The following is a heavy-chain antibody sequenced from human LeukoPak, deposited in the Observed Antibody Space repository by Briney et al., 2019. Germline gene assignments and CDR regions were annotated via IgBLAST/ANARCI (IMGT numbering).Heavy chain of an antibody. CDR1: GFTFGDYA. D-gene: IGHD2-15*01. CDR2: IRSKAYGGTT. CDR3: CVYIGDY. V-gene: IGHV3-49*04. Sequence: GGSLRLSCTASGFTFGDYAMSWVRQAPGKGLEWVGFIRSKAYGGTTEYAASVRGRFTISRDDSKSIAYLQMNTLKTEDTAVYYCCVYIGDYWGQGTLVTVSS. J-gene: IGHJ4*02.